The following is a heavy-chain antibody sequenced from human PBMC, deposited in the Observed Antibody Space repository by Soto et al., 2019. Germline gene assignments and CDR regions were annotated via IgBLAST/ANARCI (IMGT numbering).Heavy chain of an antibody. CDR1: GFTFSSYS. J-gene: IGHJ4*02. CDR3: ARSYTAMVDSDY. V-gene: IGHV3-21*01. CDR2: ISSSSSYI. Sequence: GSLRLSCAASGFTFSSYSMNWVRQAPGKGLEWVSSISSSSSYIYYADSVKGRFTISRDNAKNSLYLQMNSLRAEDTAVYYCARSYTAMVDSDYWGQGTLVTVSS. D-gene: IGHD5-18*01.